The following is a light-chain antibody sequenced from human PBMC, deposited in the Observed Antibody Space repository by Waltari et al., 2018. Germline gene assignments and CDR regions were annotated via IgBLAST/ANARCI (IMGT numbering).Light chain of an antibody. J-gene: IGKJ1*01. CDR1: QSLLHSNGNTY. V-gene: IGKV2D-29*02. CDR2: KVT. Sequence: DIVMTQPPLSLPVTTGEPASISCRSSQSLLHSNGNTYLHWYLQKPGQSPRLLIYKVTNRESGVPDRFSGSGSGTDFTLKISRVEPEDVGVYYCMQSTKDPWTFGQGTKVEIK. CDR3: MQSTKDPWT.